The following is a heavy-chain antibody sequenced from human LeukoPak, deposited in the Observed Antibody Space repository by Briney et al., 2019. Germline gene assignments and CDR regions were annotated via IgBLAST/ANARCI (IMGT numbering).Heavy chain of an antibody. D-gene: IGHD2-2*01. J-gene: IGHJ5*02. V-gene: IGHV4-31*03. CDR1: GGSISSGHYY. CDR2: IYYSGST. CDR3: ASLPCSSTSCPRIAAAAP. Sequence: PSETLSLTCTVSGGSISSGHYYWSWIRQHPGKGLEWIGYIYYSGSTHYNPSLKSRVTISVDTSKNQFSLKLSSVTAADTAVYYCASLPCSSTSCPRIAAAAPWGQGTLVTVSS.